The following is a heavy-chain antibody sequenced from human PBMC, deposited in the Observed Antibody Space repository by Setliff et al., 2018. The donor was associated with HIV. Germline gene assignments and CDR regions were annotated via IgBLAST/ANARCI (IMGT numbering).Heavy chain of an antibody. J-gene: IGHJ6*02. D-gene: IGHD6-13*01. Sequence: LRLSCAASGFTFHDFSMHWVRQAPGKGLEWVSLINKDGHHTLYADSVRGRFTISRDNRKDSLYLQMNSLSTEDTALYYCAKEHWGSNWSGLGVWGQGTTVTFSS. V-gene: IGHV3-43*01. CDR3: AKEHWGSNWSGLGV. CDR2: INKDGHHT. CDR1: GFTFHDFS.